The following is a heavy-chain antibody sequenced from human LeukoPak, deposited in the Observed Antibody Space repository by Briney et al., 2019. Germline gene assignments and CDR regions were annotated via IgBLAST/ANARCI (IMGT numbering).Heavy chain of an antibody. CDR1: GGSISSYY. V-gene: IGHV4-59*08. CDR3: ARQGGGNRNGMDV. Sequence: PSETLSLTCTVSGGSISSYYWSLIRQPPGKGLEWIGYIYYSGSTKYNPSLKSRVTISVDTSKNQFSLKLSSVTAADTAVYYCARQGGGNRNGMDVWGQGTTVTVSS. CDR2: IYYSGST. D-gene: IGHD4-23*01. J-gene: IGHJ6*02.